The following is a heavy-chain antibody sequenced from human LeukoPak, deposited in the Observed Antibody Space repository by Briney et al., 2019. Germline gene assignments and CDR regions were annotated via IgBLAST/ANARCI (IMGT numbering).Heavy chain of an antibody. Sequence: GGSLRLSCAASGFTFGTSAMSWVRQAPGKGPEWVSTFGRSGSDTYYSDSVKGRFTIFTDNSKNTLYLRMNSLRDEDTDVCYCAKGSHDRRYYFNYRGQGTL. CDR2: FGRSGSDT. CDR3: AKGSHDRRYYFNY. CDR1: GFTFGTSA. J-gene: IGHJ4*02. V-gene: IGHV3-23*01.